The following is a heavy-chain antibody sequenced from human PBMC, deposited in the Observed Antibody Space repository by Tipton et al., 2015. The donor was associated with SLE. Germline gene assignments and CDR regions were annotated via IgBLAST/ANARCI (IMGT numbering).Heavy chain of an antibody. V-gene: IGHV1-69*05. CDR2: IIPIFGTA. CDR3: ATNTRSGQSY. D-gene: IGHD3-3*01. Sequence: QSGPEVKKPGSSVKVSCKASGGTFSSYAISWVRQAPGQGLEWMGGIIPIFGTANYAQKFQGRVTISTDESTSTAYMELSSLRSADTAVYFCATNTRSGQSYWGQGTLVTVSS. CDR1: GGTFSSYA. J-gene: IGHJ4*02.